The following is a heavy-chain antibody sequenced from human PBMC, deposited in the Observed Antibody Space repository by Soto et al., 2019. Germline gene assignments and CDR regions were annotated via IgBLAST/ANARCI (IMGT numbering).Heavy chain of an antibody. CDR3: AKARTAYYYYGMDV. Sequence: EVQLLESGGGSVQPGGSLRLSCAASGFTFSSYAMSWVRQAPGKGLEWVSGISGSGGTTYYADSVKGRFTISRDNPKNTLYLQMNTLRAEDTAVYYCAKARTAYYYYGMDVWGQGTTVSVSS. CDR1: GFTFSSYA. J-gene: IGHJ6*02. D-gene: IGHD2-2*01. CDR2: ISGSGGTT. V-gene: IGHV3-23*01.